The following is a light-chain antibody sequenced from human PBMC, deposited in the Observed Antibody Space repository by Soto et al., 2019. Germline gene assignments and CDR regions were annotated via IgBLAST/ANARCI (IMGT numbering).Light chain of an antibody. Sequence: QSVLTQPPSVSGAPGQRVTISCTGSSSNIGAGYDVHWYQQLPGTAPKLLIYGNSNRPSGVPDRFSGSKSGTSASLAITGLQAADEADYYCQSYDSSLSGSKGVFGGGTKLTVL. CDR3: QSYDSSLSGSKGV. V-gene: IGLV1-40*01. J-gene: IGLJ2*01. CDR1: SSNIGAGYD. CDR2: GNS.